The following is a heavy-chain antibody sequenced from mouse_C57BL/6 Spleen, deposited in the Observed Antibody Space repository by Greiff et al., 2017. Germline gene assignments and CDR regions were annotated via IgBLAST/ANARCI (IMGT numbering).Heavy chain of an antibody. V-gene: IGHV1-18*01. CDR3: ERGGCYYNGSSHGYFDV. CDR1: GYTFTDYN. D-gene: IGHD1-1*01. Sequence: VQLQQSGPELVKPGASVKIPCKASGYTFTDYNMDWVKQSHGKSLEWIGDINPNIGGTFYNTKFKGKATLTVAKSSSTAYMELRRLTSEDTVVYYCERGGCYYNGSSHGYFDVWGTGTTVTVAS. CDR2: INPNIGGT. J-gene: IGHJ1*03.